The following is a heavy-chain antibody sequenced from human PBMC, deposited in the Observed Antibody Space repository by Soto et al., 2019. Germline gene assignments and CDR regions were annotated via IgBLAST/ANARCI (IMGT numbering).Heavy chain of an antibody. CDR1: GFTFSSYS. D-gene: IGHD6-13*01. J-gene: IGHJ3*02. CDR2: MSSSSSYI. Sequence: GGSLRLSCAASGFTFSSYSMNWVRQAPGKGLEWVSSMSSSSSYIYYADSVKGRFTISRENAKNSLYLQMNSLRAEDTAVYYCARDLGAIAAADDAFDIWGQGTMVTVSS. CDR3: ARDLGAIAAADDAFDI. V-gene: IGHV3-21*01.